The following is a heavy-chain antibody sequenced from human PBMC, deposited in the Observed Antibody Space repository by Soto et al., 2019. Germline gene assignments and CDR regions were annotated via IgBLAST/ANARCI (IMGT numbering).Heavy chain of an antibody. CDR1: GASISGFY. Sequence: SETLSLTCTVSGASISGFYWSWIRKSAGKGLEWIGRIYATGTTDYNPSLKSRVMMSVDTSKKQISLKLRSVTAADTAVYYCVRDGTKTLRDWFDPWGQGISVTVSS. D-gene: IGHD1-1*01. J-gene: IGHJ5*02. CDR2: IYATGTT. CDR3: VRDGTKTLRDWFDP. V-gene: IGHV4-4*07.